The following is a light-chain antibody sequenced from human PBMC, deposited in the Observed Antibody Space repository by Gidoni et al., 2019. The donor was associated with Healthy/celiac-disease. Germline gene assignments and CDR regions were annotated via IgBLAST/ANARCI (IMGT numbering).Light chain of an antibody. Sequence: QSALTHPPSSSGSPGPSVTISCTGTSSDVGGYNYVSWYQQHPGKAPELMIYEVSKRPSGVPDRFSGSKSGNTASLTVSGIQAEDEADYYCSSYAGSNNVVFGGGTKLTVL. J-gene: IGLJ2*01. CDR1: SSDVGGYNY. CDR3: SSYAGSNNVV. CDR2: EVS. V-gene: IGLV2-8*01.